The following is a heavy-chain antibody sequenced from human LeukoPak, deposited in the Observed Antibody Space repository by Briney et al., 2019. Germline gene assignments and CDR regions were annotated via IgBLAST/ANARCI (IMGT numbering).Heavy chain of an antibody. J-gene: IGHJ3*02. CDR3: ARDDYGGNSCAFDI. V-gene: IGHV3-21*01. D-gene: IGHD4-17*01. CDR2: ISSSSSYI. CDR1: GFTFSSYS. Sequence: GGSLRLSCAASGFTFSSYSMNWVRQAPGKGLEWVSSISSSSSYIYYADSVKGRFTISRDNAKNSLYLQMNSQRAEDTAVYYCARDDYGGNSCAFDIWGQGTMVTVSS.